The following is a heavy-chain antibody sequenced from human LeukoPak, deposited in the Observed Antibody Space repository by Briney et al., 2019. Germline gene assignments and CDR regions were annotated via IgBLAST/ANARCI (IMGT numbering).Heavy chain of an antibody. D-gene: IGHD3-22*01. CDR1: GYTFTSYY. CDR3: ATGGYYDSSGYSVDY. V-gene: IGHV1-46*01. J-gene: IGHJ4*02. Sequence: ASVKVSCKASGYTFTSYYMHWLRQAPGQGLEWMGIINPSGGSTSYAQKFQGRVTMTRDTSTSTVYMELSSLRYDNTDVYYCATGGYYDSSGYSVDYWGQGTLVTVSS. CDR2: INPSGGST.